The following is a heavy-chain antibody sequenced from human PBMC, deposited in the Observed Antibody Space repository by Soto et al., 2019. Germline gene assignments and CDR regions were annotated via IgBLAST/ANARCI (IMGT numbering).Heavy chain of an antibody. CDR1: GFTFSSFW. V-gene: IGHV3-74*01. Sequence: PGWSLRLSCAASGFTFSSFWMFWVRQAPGKGLEWLSRINGDGSSSSYVDSVKGRFTISRDNAKDTLYLQMNSLRADDTAVYYCAREWRGGDFWGQGTLVTVSS. CDR2: INGDGSSS. D-gene: IGHD3-3*01. CDR3: AREWRGGDF. J-gene: IGHJ4*02.